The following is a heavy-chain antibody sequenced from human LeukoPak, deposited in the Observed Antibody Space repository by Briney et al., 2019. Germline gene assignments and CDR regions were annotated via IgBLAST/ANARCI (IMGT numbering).Heavy chain of an antibody. J-gene: IGHJ5*02. CDR1: GFTFDDYA. CDR2: ISWNSGSI. CDR3: VRDSRGWYARFDP. D-gene: IGHD6-19*01. V-gene: IGHV3-9*01. Sequence: GGSLRLSCAASGFTFDDYAMHWVRQAPGKGLEWVSGISWNSGSIGYADSVKGRFTISRDNAKNSLYLQMNSLRAEDTAVYYCVRDSRGWYARFDPWGQGTLVTVSS.